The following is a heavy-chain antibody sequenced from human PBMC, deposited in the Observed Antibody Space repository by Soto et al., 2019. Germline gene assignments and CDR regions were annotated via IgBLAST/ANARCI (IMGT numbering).Heavy chain of an antibody. V-gene: IGHV2-5*02. CDR1: GFSLSTSGVG. D-gene: IGHD6-19*01. CDR2: IYWDDDK. Sequence: QITLKESGPTLVKPTQTLTLTCTFSGFSLSTSGVGVGWIRQPPGKALEWLALIYWDDDKRYSPSLKSRLTHTKETSKNQVVLTMTNMDPVDTATYYCAHRGSSGSSLGWFDPWRQGPLVTVSS. CDR3: AHRGSSGSSLGWFDP. J-gene: IGHJ5*02.